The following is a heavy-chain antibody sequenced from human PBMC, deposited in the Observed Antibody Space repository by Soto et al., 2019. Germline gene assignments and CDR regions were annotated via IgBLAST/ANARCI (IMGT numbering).Heavy chain of an antibody. D-gene: IGHD6-19*01. Sequence: EVQLVESGGNLVQPGGSLRLSCAASGFRFSIYSMNWVRQAPGKGLEWSAYITSDTKTIKYADSGKGRFTISRDNGKNSVYLHMNSLRDEDTAVYYCARSVEGHFDYWGQGTVVTVSA. CDR1: GFRFSIYS. CDR3: ARSVEGHFDY. V-gene: IGHV3-48*02. CDR2: ITSDTKTI. J-gene: IGHJ4*02.